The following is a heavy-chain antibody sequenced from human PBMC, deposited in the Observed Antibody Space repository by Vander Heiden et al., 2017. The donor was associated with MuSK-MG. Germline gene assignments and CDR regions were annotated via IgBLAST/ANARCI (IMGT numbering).Heavy chain of an antibody. J-gene: IGHJ3*02. V-gene: IGHV3-53*01. D-gene: IGHD6-19*01. CDR1: GFTVSNNY. CDR3: ARDAVADDGFDI. CDR2: IYSGGST. Sequence: EVQLVQSGGGLIQPGGSLRLSCAASGFTVSNNYMSWVRQAPGKGLEWVSVIYSGGSTYYADAVKGRFTISRDNSKNTLYLKMKSMRAEDTAVYYCARDAVADDGFDIWGQGTMVTVYS.